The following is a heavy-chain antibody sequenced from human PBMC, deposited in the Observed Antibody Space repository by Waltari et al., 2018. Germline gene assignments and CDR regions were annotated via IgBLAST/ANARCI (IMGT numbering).Heavy chain of an antibody. J-gene: IGHJ6*02. V-gene: IGHV3-23*01. CDR3: AKRYCSSTSCSSPYYGMDV. Sequence: EVQLLESGGGLVQPGGSLRLSCAASGFTFSSYAMSWVRQAPGKGLEWVSAISGSGGSTSYAVSVKCRFTISRDNSKNTLYLQMNRLRAEDTAVYYCAKRYCSSTSCSSPYYGMDVWGQGTTVTVSS. CDR1: GFTFSSYA. CDR2: ISGSGGST. D-gene: IGHD2-2*01.